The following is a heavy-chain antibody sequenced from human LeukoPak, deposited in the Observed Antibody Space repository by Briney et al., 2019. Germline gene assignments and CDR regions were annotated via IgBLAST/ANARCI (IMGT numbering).Heavy chain of an antibody. J-gene: IGHJ4*02. Sequence: ASVKVSCKASGYTFTGYYMHWVRQAPGQGLEWMGWINPNSGGTNYAQKFQGRVTMTRDTSISTAYMELSRLRSDDTAVYYCARDILLMAVAGSPDYWGQGTLVTVSS. CDR3: ARDILLMAVAGSPDY. CDR1: GYTFTGYY. V-gene: IGHV1-2*02. D-gene: IGHD6-19*01. CDR2: INPNSGGT.